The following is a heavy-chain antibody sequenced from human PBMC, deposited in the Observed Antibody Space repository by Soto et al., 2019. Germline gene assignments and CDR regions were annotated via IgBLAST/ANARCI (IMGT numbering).Heavy chain of an antibody. J-gene: IGHJ4*02. D-gene: IGHD2-2*03. Sequence: DVQLVESGGGSVQPGRSLRLSCAASGFSFDDYGMHWVRQGPGKGLEWVSGISWNSGDIYYVDSVKGRFTISRDNAKRSLYLQMNSLRTEDTALYYCAKDNDLDRDGPFDYWGQGILVTVSS. V-gene: IGHV3-9*01. CDR1: GFSFDDYG. CDR2: ISWNSGDI. CDR3: AKDNDLDRDGPFDY.